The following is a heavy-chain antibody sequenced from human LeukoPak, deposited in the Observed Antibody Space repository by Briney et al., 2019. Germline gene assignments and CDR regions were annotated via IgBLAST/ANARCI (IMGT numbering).Heavy chain of an antibody. CDR2: INSDGSRT. D-gene: IGHD3-22*01. Sequence: GGSLRLSCAASGFTFSSQWMHWVRQAPGKGLVWVSRINSDGSRTNYADSVKGRFTISRDNAKNTLYLQMNSLRAEDTAVYYCVKYYYDSSGYYYPGYFDYWGQGTLVTVSS. V-gene: IGHV3-74*01. J-gene: IGHJ4*02. CDR3: VKYYYDSSGYYYPGYFDY. CDR1: GFTFSSQW.